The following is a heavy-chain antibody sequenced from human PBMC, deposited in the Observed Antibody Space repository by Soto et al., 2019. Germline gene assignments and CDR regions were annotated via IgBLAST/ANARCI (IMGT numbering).Heavy chain of an antibody. Sequence: EVQLLESGGGLVQPGGSLRLSCAASGFIFSSYAMTWVRQAPGKGLEWVSAITSNGGTTYYTDSAKGRFTISRDNSKNTLYLQMNSLRAEDTAVYYWAIDHGWLHHSWGQGTLVTVSS. CDR3: AIDHGWLHHS. CDR1: GFIFSSYA. V-gene: IGHV3-23*01. J-gene: IGHJ4*02. CDR2: ITSNGGTT. D-gene: IGHD5-12*01.